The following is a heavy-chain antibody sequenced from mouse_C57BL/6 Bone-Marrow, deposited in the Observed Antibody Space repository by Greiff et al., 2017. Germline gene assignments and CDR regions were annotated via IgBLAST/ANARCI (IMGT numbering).Heavy chain of an antibody. CDR1: GYSFTGYF. D-gene: IGHD1-1*01. J-gene: IGHJ1*03. V-gene: IGHV1-20*01. CDR2: INPYNGDP. Sequence: VQLKESGPELVKPGDSVKISCKASGYSFTGYFMNWVMQSHGKSLEWIGRINPYNGDPFYNQKFKGKATLTVDQSSSTAHMELPVLTSDDSAVSYCARATVVATWYFDVWGTGTTVTVSS. CDR3: ARATVVATWYFDV.